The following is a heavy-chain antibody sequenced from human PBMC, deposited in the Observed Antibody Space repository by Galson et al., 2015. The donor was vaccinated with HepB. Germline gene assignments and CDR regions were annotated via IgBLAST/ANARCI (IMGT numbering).Heavy chain of an antibody. CDR3: VRDRRTGDHYFFGMDV. D-gene: IGHD3-3*01. Sequence: ETLSLTCTVSGASISSSNWWNWVRQPPGQGLEWIGEIYYSGTTNYNPSLKGRVTMSADQSKNQSSLKLTSVTPADTAVYYCVRDRRTGDHYFFGMDVWGQGTTVTVSS. CDR1: GASISSSNW. V-gene: IGHV4-4*02. CDR2: IYYSGTT. J-gene: IGHJ6*02.